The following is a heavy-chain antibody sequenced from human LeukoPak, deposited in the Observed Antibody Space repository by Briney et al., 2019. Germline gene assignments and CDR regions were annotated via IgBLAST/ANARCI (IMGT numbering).Heavy chain of an antibody. CDR2: ITSSSTYT. Sequence: EGSLRLSCAASGFTFSSYSMNWVRQAPGKGLEWVSSITSSSTYTFYADSVKGRFTISRDNARNSLYLQMNGLRAEDTAVYYCARDPYSGTYGDTYYYYMDVWGKGTTVTISS. J-gene: IGHJ6*03. CDR3: ARDPYSGTYGDTYYYYMDV. CDR1: GFTFSSYS. V-gene: IGHV3-21*01. D-gene: IGHD1-26*01.